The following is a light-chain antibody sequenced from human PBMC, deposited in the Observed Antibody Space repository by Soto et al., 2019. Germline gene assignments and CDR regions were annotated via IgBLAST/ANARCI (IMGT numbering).Light chain of an antibody. J-gene: IGKJ1*01. V-gene: IGKV2-28*01. CDR2: LGS. CDR1: QDLLHSNGYNY. Sequence: DIVMTQSPLSLAVTPGEPASISCRSSQDLLHSNGYNYLDWYLQKPGQSPQLLIYLGSNRASGVPDRFSGSGSGTDCTLKISRVEAEDVGVYYCMQSLQTPPWTFGQGTKVEIK. CDR3: MQSLQTPPWT.